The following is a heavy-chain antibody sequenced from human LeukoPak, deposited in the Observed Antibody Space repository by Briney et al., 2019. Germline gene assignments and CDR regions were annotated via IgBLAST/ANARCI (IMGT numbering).Heavy chain of an antibody. Sequence: GGSLRLSCAASGFTFSSYGMHWVRQAPGKGLEWVAFIRYDGSNKYYADSVKGRFTISRDNSKNTLYLQMNSLRAEDTAVYYCAKDLEYCSSTSCYWGQGTLVTVSS. CDR2: IRYDGSNK. CDR3: AKDLEYCSSTSCY. CDR1: GFTFSSYG. V-gene: IGHV3-30*02. D-gene: IGHD2-2*01. J-gene: IGHJ4*02.